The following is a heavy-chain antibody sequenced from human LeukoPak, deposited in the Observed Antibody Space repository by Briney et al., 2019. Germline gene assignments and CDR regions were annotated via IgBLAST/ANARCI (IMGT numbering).Heavy chain of an antibody. Sequence: PGGSLRLSCAASGFTFSSYAMSWVRQAPGKGLEWVSAISGSGGSTYYADSVKGRFTISRDNSKNTLYLQMNSLRAEDTAVYYCAKVRLPPRAIAAAGNFDYWGQGTLVTVSS. CDR1: GFTFSSYA. V-gene: IGHV3-23*01. J-gene: IGHJ4*02. D-gene: IGHD6-13*01. CDR3: AKVRLPPRAIAAAGNFDY. CDR2: ISGSGGST.